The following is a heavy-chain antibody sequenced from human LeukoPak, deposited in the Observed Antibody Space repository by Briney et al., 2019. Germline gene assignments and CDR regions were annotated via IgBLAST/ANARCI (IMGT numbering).Heavy chain of an antibody. D-gene: IGHD5-12*01. Sequence: GGSLRFSCAASGFTFSSYAMHWVRQAPGKGLEWVAVISYDGSNKYYADSVKGRLTISRDNSKNTLYLQMNSLRAEDTAVYYCARDRGYANDYWGQGTLVTVSS. CDR1: GFTFSSYA. J-gene: IGHJ4*02. CDR3: ARDRGYANDY. V-gene: IGHV3-30-3*01. CDR2: ISYDGSNK.